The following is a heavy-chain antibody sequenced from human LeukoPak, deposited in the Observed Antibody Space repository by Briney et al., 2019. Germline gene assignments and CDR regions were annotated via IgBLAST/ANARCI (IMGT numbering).Heavy chain of an antibody. CDR2: INPNSGGT. CDR3: AKYDYVWGSYDY. Sequence: ASVKVSCKASGYTFTGYYMHWVRQAPGQGLEWMGRINPNSGGTNYAQKFQGRVTMTRDTSISTAYMELSRLRSDDTAVYYCAKYDYVWGSYDYWGQGTLVTVSP. J-gene: IGHJ4*02. D-gene: IGHD3-16*01. V-gene: IGHV1-2*06. CDR1: GYTFTGYY.